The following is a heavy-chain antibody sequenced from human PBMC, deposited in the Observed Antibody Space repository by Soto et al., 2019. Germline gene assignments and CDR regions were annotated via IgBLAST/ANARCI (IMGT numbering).Heavy chain of an antibody. CDR1: GGSISSSSYY. J-gene: IGHJ6*02. CDR3: ARVSPKYSNYVSYGMDV. D-gene: IGHD4-4*01. CDR2: IYYSGST. Sequence: KPXETLSLTCPVSGGSISSSSYYWGWIRQPPGKGLEWIGSIYYSGSTYYNPSLKGRVTISVDTSKNQFSLKLSSVTAADTAVYYCARVSPKYSNYVSYGMDVWGQGTKVTVYS. V-gene: IGHV4-39*01.